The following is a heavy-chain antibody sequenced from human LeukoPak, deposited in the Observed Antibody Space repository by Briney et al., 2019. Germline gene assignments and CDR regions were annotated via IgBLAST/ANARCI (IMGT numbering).Heavy chain of an antibody. J-gene: IGHJ3*02. V-gene: IGHV6-1*01. CDR2: TYYRSKWYN. Sequence: SQTLSLTCAISGDSVSTNSAAWNWVRQSPSRGLEWLGRTYYRSKWYNDYAVSAKSRITINPDTSKNQLSLQLNSVTPEDTAVYFCAREGPDAFDIWGQGTVVTVSS. CDR1: GDSVSTNSAA. CDR3: AREGPDAFDI.